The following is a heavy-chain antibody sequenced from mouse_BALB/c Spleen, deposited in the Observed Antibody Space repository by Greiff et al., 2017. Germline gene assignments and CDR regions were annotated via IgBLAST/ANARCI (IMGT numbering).Heavy chain of an antibody. Sequence: QVQLKESGPGLVAPSQSLSITCTVSGFSLTGYGVNWVRQPPGKGLEWLGVIWAGGSTNYNSALMSRLSISKDNSKSQVFLKMNSLQTDDTAMYYCARDYYGSSWFAYWGQGTLVTVSA. V-gene: IGHV2-9*02. J-gene: IGHJ3*01. CDR2: IWAGGST. CDR3: ARDYYGSSWFAY. D-gene: IGHD1-1*01. CDR1: GFSLTGYG.